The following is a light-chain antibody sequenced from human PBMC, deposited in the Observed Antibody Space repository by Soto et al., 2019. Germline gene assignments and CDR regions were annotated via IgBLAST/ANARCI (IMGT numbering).Light chain of an antibody. CDR2: GAT. CDR3: QQYNNWPPST. CDR1: QSVSST. J-gene: IGKJ5*01. V-gene: IGKV3-15*01. Sequence: EIFMAQSPATLSLSPGERSTLSFSASQSVSSTLAWYQQKPGQAPRLLIYGATSRATGVPARFSGSGTGTEFTLTISSLQSEDFAVYYCQQYNNWPPSTFGQGTRLE.